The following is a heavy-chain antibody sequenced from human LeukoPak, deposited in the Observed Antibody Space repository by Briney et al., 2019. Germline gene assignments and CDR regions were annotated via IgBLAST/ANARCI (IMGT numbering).Heavy chain of an antibody. CDR1: GFTFSSYS. J-gene: IGHJ3*02. CDR3: TTKDYYDSSGYYYGWHAFDI. V-gene: IGHV3-21*03. CDR2: ISSSSSYI. D-gene: IGHD3-22*01. Sequence: GGSLRLSCAASGFTFSSYSMNWVRQAPGKGLEWVSSISSSSSYIYYADSVKGRFTISRDNAKNSLYLQMNSLKTEDTAVYYCTTKDYYDSSGYYYGWHAFDIWGQGTMVTVSS.